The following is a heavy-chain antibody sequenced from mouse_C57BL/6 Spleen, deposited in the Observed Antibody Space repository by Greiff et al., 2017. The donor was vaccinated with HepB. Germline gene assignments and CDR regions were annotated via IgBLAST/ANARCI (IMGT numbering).Heavy chain of an antibody. V-gene: IGHV1-61*01. CDR3: ARGDYYGQAWFAY. D-gene: IGHD1-1*01. J-gene: IGHJ3*01. Sequence: VQLQQPGAELVRPGSSVKLSCKASGYTFTSYWMDWVKQRPGQGLEWIGNIYPSDSETHYNQKFKDKATLTVDKSSSTAYMQLSSLTSEDSAVYYCARGDYYGQAWFAYWGQGTLVTVSA. CDR1: GYTFTSYW. CDR2: IYPSDSET.